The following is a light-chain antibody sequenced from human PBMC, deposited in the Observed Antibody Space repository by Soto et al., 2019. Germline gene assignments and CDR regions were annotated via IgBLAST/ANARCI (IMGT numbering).Light chain of an antibody. CDR3: LQATHFPWT. CDR2: KIS. CDR1: ESLVHSDGTTY. J-gene: IGKJ1*01. V-gene: IGKV2-24*01. Sequence: ESVMAQTRLSLALTLGQTASISCRSSESLVHSDGTTYLSWFHLRPGQPPRLLIHKISDRFYGVPDRFSGSGAVTELTLKLSRVEAEAVGIYYCLQATHFPWTFGQGTKVDIK.